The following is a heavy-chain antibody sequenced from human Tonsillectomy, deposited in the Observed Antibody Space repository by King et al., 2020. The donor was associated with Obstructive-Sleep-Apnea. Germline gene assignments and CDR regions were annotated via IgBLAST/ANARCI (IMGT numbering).Heavy chain of an antibody. Sequence: QLQESGPGLVKPSETLSLTCTVSGGSISSSSYYWGWIRQPPGKGLEWIGSIYYSGSTYYNPSLKSRVTISVDTSKNQFSLKLSSVTAADTAVYYCASGERATITFDYWGQGTLVTVSS. J-gene: IGHJ4*02. CDR2: IYYSGST. V-gene: IGHV4-39*07. CDR3: ASGERATITFDY. CDR1: GGSISSSSYY. D-gene: IGHD5-24*01.